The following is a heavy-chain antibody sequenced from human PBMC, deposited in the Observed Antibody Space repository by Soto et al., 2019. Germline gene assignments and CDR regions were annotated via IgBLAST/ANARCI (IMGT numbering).Heavy chain of an antibody. Sequence: EVQLLEAGGGLVQPGGSLRLSCAASGFTFSKYAMIWVRQAPGKGLESVSGIYGSGAGISYADSVKGRFTISRDNSKKTLFLQMDDLRVDDTAVYWCAKDAVSGDGVWLAESWGRGTLVTVSP. CDR1: GFTFSKYA. V-gene: IGHV3-23*01. J-gene: IGHJ5*01. CDR3: AKDAVSGDGVWLAES. CDR2: IYGSGAGI. D-gene: IGHD4-17*01.